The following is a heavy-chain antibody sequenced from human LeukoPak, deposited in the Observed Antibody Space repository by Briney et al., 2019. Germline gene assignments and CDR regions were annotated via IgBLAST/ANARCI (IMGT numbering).Heavy chain of an antibody. J-gene: IGHJ5*02. V-gene: IGHV5-51*01. CDR1: GYSFTSYW. CDR3: ARQGNRGWYEGNNWFDP. Sequence: GESLKISCKGSGYSFTSYWIGWVRQMPGKGLEWMGIIYPGDSDTRYSPSFQGQVNISADKSISTAYLQWSSLKASDTAIYYCARQGNRGWYEGNNWFDPWGQGTLVTVSS. D-gene: IGHD6-19*01. CDR2: IYPGDSDT.